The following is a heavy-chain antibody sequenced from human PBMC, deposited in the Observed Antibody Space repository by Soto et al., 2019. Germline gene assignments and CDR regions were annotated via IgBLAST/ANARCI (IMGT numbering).Heavy chain of an antibody. D-gene: IGHD2-15*01. CDR1: GYTFTSCA. CDR2: INAGNGNT. J-gene: IGHJ5*02. CDR3: ARDFGYCSGGSCYRWFDP. V-gene: IGHV1-3*01. Sequence: ASAKVSCKASGYTFTSCAMHWVRQAPGQRLEWMGWINAGNGNTKYSQKFQGRVTITRDTSASTAYMELSSLRSEDTAVYYCARDFGYCSGGSCYRWFDPWGQGTLVTVSS.